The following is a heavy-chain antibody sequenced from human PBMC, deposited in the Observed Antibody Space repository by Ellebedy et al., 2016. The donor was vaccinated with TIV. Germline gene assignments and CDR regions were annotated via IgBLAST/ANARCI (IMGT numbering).Heavy chain of an antibody. J-gene: IGHJ4*02. D-gene: IGHD1-26*01. CDR2: INPSDGST. CDR1: GVTFISYY. Sequence: AASVKVSCKASGVTFISYYFHWVRQAPGQGLQWMGMINPSDGSTRYAQKFQGRVTMTRDTSTSTVYMELSSLRSEDTAFYYCAGAEGWESHTKRPNFYHWGQGTLVTVSS. CDR3: AGAEGWESHTKRPNFYH. V-gene: IGHV1-46*01.